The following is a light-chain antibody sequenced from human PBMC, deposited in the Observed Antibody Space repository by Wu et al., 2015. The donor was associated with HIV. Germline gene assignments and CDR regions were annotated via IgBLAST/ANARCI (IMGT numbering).Light chain of an antibody. J-gene: IGKJ4*01. Sequence: EIVLTQSPGTLSLSPGERATLSCRASQSVSSSYLAWYQHRPGQAPRLLIYGASSRATVIPERFSGSGSGTDFTLTISRLEPEDFAVYYCQQYGSSPLTFGGGTKVEIK. CDR3: QQYGSSPLT. CDR1: QSVSSSY. CDR2: GAS. V-gene: IGKV3-20*01.